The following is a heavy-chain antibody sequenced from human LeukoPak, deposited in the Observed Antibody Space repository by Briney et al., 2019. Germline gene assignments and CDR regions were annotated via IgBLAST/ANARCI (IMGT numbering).Heavy chain of an antibody. CDR2: IKQDGSEK. D-gene: IGHD5-18*01. Sequence: GGSLRLSCAASGFTFNNYWMTWVRQAPGKGLEWVANIKQDGSEKYYVDSVKGRFTISRDNAKNSLYLQMNSLRAEDTALYYCAKDGDSYGYLHWFDPWGQGTLVTVSS. CDR3: AKDGDSYGYLHWFDP. V-gene: IGHV3-7*03. CDR1: GFTFNNYW. J-gene: IGHJ5*02.